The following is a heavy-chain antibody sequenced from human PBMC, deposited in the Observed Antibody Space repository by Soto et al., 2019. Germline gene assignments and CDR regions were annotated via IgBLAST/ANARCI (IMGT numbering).Heavy chain of an antibody. J-gene: IGHJ4*02. V-gene: IGHV3-23*01. D-gene: IGHD5-12*01. CDR1: GFSFDDYA. CDR2: ISGSGDNT. Sequence: EVQLLESGGGLVQPGGSLRLSCAASGFSFDDYAMTWVRQAAGKGLEWVSAISGSGDNTYYADSVKGRFTISRDNSKNTLYLQLNRLRAEDKALYYCAKGYYSGYDFAYFDYWGQGTLVTVSS. CDR3: AKGYYSGYDFAYFDY.